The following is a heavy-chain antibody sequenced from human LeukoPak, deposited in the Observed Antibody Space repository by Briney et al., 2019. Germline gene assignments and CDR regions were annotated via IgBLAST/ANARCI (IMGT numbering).Heavy chain of an antibody. D-gene: IGHD2-8*01. CDR1: GYTFTSYG. Sequence: ASVKVSCKASGYTFTSYGINWVRQAHGQGLEWMGWISAYNGNTNYAQKLQGRVTMTTDTSTNTAYMELKSLRSDDTAVYYCARDSIVLMVYAMPNWFDPWGQGTLVTVSS. CDR2: ISAYNGNT. J-gene: IGHJ5*02. CDR3: ARDSIVLMVYAMPNWFDP. V-gene: IGHV1-18*01.